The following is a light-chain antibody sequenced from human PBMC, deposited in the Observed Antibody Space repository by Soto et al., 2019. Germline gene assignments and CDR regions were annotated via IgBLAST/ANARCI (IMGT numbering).Light chain of an antibody. CDR3: QQSYSTWT. J-gene: IGKJ1*01. V-gene: IGKV1-39*01. Sequence: DIQMTQSPSSLSASVGDSFTITCLSSQTISSYLNCYQQKPGKAPRLLIYDASSLLSGVPSRFSGSGSGTDFTLTIASLQPEDFATYYCQQSYSTWTFGQGTKVDIK. CDR2: DAS. CDR1: QTISSY.